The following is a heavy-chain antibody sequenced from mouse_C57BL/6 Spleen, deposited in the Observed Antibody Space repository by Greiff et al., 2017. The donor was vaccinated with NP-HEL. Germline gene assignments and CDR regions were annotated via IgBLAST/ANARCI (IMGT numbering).Heavy chain of an antibody. D-gene: IGHD2-4*01. CDR3: ARSYDYDVGFAY. CDR2: IHPNSGST. Sequence: QLQQPGAELVKPGASVKLSCKASGYTFTSHWMHWVKQRPGQGLEWIGMIHPNSGSTNHNEKFKSKAKLTVDKSSSTSYMQLSSLTSEDSAVYYCARSYDYDVGFAYWGQGTLVTVSA. J-gene: IGHJ3*01. V-gene: IGHV1-64*01. CDR1: GYTFTSHW.